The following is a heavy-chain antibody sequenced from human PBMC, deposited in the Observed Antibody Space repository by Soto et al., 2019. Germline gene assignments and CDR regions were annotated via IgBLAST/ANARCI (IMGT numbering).Heavy chain of an antibody. V-gene: IGHV3-48*03. CDR2: ISSSGSTI. D-gene: IGHD3-10*01. Sequence: GGSLRLSCAASGFTFSSYEMNWVRQAPGKGLEWVSYISSSGSTIYYADSVKGRFTISRDNAKNSLYLQMNSLRAEDTAVYYCARGNSDMVRGPPARYYGMDVWGQGTKVTVSS. CDR3: ARGNSDMVRGPPARYYGMDV. CDR1: GFTFSSYE. J-gene: IGHJ6*02.